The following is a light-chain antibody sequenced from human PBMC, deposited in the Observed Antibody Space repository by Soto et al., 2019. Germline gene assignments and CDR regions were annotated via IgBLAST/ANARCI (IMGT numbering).Light chain of an antibody. CDR3: SSYTTSNTRQIV. CDR1: SSDVGGYNY. Sequence: QSVLTQPASVSGSPGQSITISCTGTSSDVGGYNYVSWYQHHPGKAPKLIIYDVSNRPSGVPNRFSGSKSGNTASLTISGLQPEDEADYYCSSYTTSNTRQIVFGTGTKVTVL. V-gene: IGLV2-14*03. CDR2: DVS. J-gene: IGLJ1*01.